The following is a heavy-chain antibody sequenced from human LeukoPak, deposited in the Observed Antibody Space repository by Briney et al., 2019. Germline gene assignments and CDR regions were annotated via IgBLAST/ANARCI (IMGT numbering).Heavy chain of an antibody. D-gene: IGHD5-18*01. CDR2: IWYDGSNK. CDR3: ARDPQHSMDV. J-gene: IGHJ6*02. V-gene: IGHV3-33*01. CDR1: GFTFSSHG. Sequence: GGSLRLSCVGSGFTFSSHGMHWVRQAPGKGLEWVAAIWYDGSNKYYADSVKGRFTISRDDSKNTLYLQMNSLRVEDTAVYYCARDPQHSMDVWGQGTTVTVSS.